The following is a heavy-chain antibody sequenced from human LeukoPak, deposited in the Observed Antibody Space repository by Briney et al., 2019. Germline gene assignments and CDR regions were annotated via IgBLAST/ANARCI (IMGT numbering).Heavy chain of an antibody. CDR3: ARGGYYYDSSGYYDAFDI. CDR1: GYTFTGYY. Sequence: ASVKVSCKASGYTFTGYYMHWVRQAPGQGLEWMGRINPNSGGTNYAQKFQGRVTMTRDTSISTAYMELSRLRSDDTAAYYCARGGYYYDSSGYYDAFDIWGQGTMVTVSS. CDR2: INPNSGGT. J-gene: IGHJ3*02. V-gene: IGHV1-2*06. D-gene: IGHD3-22*01.